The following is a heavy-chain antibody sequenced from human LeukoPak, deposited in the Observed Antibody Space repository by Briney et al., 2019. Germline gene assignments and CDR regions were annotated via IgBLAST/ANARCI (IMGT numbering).Heavy chain of an antibody. CDR2: IKQDGSEK. CDR3: ATVRIVVVPAARALDY. CDR1: GSTFSSYS. V-gene: IGHV3-7*01. Sequence: GGSLRLSCAASGSTFSSYSMNWVRQAPGKGLEGVANIKQDGSEKYYVDSVKGRFTISRDNAKKSVYLQMNSLRAEDTAVYYCATVRIVVVPAARALDYWGQGTLVTVSS. J-gene: IGHJ4*02. D-gene: IGHD2-2*01.